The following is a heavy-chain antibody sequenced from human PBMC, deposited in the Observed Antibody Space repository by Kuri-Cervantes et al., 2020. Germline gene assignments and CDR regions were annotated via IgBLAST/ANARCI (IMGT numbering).Heavy chain of an antibody. J-gene: IGHJ4*02. Sequence: GGSLRLSCAASGFTFSSYSMNWVRQAPGKGLEWVSSISSSSSYIYYADSVKGRFTISRDNSKNTLYLQTNSLRAEDTAVYYCARGPGYCRSTSCPYYFDDWGQGTLVTVSS. CDR1: GFTFSSYS. V-gene: IGHV3-21*04. CDR2: ISSSSSYI. D-gene: IGHD2-2*03. CDR3: ARGPGYCRSTSCPYYFDD.